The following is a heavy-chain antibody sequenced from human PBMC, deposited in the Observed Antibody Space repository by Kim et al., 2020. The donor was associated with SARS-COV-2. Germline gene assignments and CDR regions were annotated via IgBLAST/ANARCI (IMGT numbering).Heavy chain of an antibody. D-gene: IGHD6-13*01. J-gene: IGHJ5*02. V-gene: IGHV3-30*03. CDR1: GFTFSSYG. CDR2: ISYDGSNK. CDR3: ASNRIAAAGTHLPNEAIDP. Sequence: GGSLRLSCAASGFTFSSYGMHWVRQAPGKGLEWVAVISYDGSNKYYADSVKGRFTISRDNSKNTLYLQMNSLRAEDTAVYYCASNRIAAAGTHLPNEAIDPWGQGTLVTVSS.